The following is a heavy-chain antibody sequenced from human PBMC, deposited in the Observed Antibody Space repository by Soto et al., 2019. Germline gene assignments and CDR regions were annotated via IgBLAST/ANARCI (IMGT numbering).Heavy chain of an antibody. CDR3: AKERRLERGDFDY. J-gene: IGHJ4*02. D-gene: IGHD1-1*01. Sequence: EVQLLESGGGLVQPGGSLRLSCAASGFTFSSYAMSWVRQAAGKGLEWVSVISGGGNRIYYADSVKGRFTISRDNSKNTLYLQMNSLRDEDTAIYYCAKERRLERGDFDYWGQGTLVTVSS. V-gene: IGHV3-23*01. CDR2: ISGGGNRI. CDR1: GFTFSSYA.